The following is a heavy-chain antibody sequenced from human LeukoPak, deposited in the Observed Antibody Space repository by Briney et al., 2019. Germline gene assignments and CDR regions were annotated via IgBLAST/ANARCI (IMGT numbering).Heavy chain of an antibody. CDR2: ISSSSSYI. Sequence: GGSLTLSCAASGFTFSSYSMNWVRQAPGKGLEWVSSISSSSSYIYYADSVKGRFTISRDNAKNSLYLKMNSLRAEEPAVYYCARDRENTGIAVAGPIGGLDYWGQGSLVTVSS. J-gene: IGHJ4*02. V-gene: IGHV3-21*01. D-gene: IGHD6-19*01. CDR3: ARDRENTGIAVAGPIGGLDY. CDR1: GFTFSSYS.